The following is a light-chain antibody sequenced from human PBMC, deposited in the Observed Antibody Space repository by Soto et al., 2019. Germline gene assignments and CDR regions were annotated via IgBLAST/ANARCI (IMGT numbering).Light chain of an antibody. CDR3: QQRSNWPRT. Sequence: EIVLTQSPATLSLSPGERATLSCRASQSVSSYLAWYQQKPGQAPRLLIYDASNRATGIPARFSGSGSGTDFPRTISSLEHEEFAVYDCQQRSNWPRTFGQGTKLEIK. CDR1: QSVSSY. CDR2: DAS. V-gene: IGKV3-11*01. J-gene: IGKJ2*01.